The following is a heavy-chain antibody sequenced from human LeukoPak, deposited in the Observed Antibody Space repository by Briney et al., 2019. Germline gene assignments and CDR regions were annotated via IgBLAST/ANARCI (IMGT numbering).Heavy chain of an antibody. Sequence: PGGSLRLSCAASGFTFSTYWMSWVRQAPGKGLEWVANIHQDGNEKYYVDYVYGLFTTSRDNAKNSLYLQMNSLRAEDTAVYYCARDIEAAGLFLDYWGQGTLVTVSS. CDR3: ARDIEAAGLFLDY. CDR1: GFTFSTYW. V-gene: IGHV3-7*01. CDR2: IHQDGNEK. D-gene: IGHD6-13*01. J-gene: IGHJ4*02.